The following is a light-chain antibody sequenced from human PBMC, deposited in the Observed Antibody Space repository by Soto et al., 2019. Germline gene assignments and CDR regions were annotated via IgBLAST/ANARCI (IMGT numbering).Light chain of an antibody. CDR1: QSVSSSY. CDR3: HQYGSSPLT. J-gene: IGKJ4*01. CDR2: GAS. V-gene: IGKV3-20*01. Sequence: EIVLTQSPATLSLSPGEGVTLSCRASQSVSSSYLAWYQQRLGQAPRLLIYGASSRATGIPDRFSGSGSGTDFTLTIRRLEPEDFAVYYCHQYGSSPLTFGGGTKVEIK.